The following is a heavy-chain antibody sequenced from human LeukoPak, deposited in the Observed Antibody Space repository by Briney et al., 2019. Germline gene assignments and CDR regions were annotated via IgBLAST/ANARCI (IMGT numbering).Heavy chain of an antibody. V-gene: IGHV3-23*01. J-gene: IGHJ2*01. Sequence: GGSLRLSCAASGFTFSNYAMSWVRQAPGKGLEWVSAISGSGGSTYYADSVKGRFTISRDNSKNTLYLQMNSLRAEDTAVYYCAKAYYDSSGYYLWYFDLWGRGTLVTVSS. D-gene: IGHD3-22*01. CDR2: ISGSGGST. CDR1: GFTFSNYA. CDR3: AKAYYDSSGYYLWYFDL.